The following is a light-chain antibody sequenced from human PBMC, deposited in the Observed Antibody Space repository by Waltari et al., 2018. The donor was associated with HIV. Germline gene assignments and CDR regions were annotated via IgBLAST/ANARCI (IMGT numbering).Light chain of an antibody. V-gene: IGKV1-8*01. CDR1: QGISSY. CDR2: AAS. CDR3: QQYYSYPLT. Sequence: AIRMAQSPSSFSASTGDRVTITCRASQGISSYLAWYQQKPGKAPKLLIYAASTLQSGVPSRFSGSGSGTDFTLTISGLQSEDFVTYYCQQYYSYPLTFGGGTKVEI. J-gene: IGKJ4*01.